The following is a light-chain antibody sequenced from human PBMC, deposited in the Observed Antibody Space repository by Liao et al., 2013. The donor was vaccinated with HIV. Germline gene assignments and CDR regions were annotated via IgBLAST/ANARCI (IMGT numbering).Light chain of an antibody. CDR3: QVWDSPSDHRV. CDR2: YNS. V-gene: IGLV3-21*04. CDR1: NIGGKS. Sequence: SYELTQPPSLSVALQKTAMITCGGDNIGGKSVHWYQQKPGQAPVLFIYYNSDRPSGISERFSGSNSGNTATLTISRVEAGDEADYYCQVWDSPSDHRVFGGGTKLTVV. J-gene: IGLJ3*02.